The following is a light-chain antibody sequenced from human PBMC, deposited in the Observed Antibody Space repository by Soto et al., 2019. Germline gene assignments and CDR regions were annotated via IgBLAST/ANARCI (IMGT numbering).Light chain of an antibody. CDR2: AAS. V-gene: IGKV3-20*01. CDR3: QQYGSTRWT. CDR1: QSVTVNS. J-gene: IGKJ1*01. Sequence: EILLTQSPSTLSLSPGEGVTLSCRASQSVTVNSLAWYQQKPGQAPRLLIYAASTRAAAVPDRFTGSGSGTDFTLTISRLEPEDFAVYYCQQYGSTRWTFGQGTKVDIK.